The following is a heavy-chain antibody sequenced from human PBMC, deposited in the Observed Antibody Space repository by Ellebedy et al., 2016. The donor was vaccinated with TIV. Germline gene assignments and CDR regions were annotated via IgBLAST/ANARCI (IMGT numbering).Heavy chain of an antibody. CDR1: GFTVSSNY. D-gene: IGHD3-3*01. CDR2: ISGSGGST. J-gene: IGHJ4*02. Sequence: PGGSLRLSCAASGFTVSSNYMSWVRQAPGKGLEWVSAISGSGGSTYYADSVKGRFTISRDNSKNTLYLQMNSLRAEDTAVYYCAKAELGILEWLLLGRFDYWGQGTLVTVSS. CDR3: AKAELGILEWLLLGRFDY. V-gene: IGHV3-23*01.